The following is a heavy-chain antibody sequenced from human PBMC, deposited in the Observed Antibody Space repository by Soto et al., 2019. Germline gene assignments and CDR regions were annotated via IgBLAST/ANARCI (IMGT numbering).Heavy chain of an antibody. V-gene: IGHV1-69*06. J-gene: IGHJ5*02. CDR3: ARDPRPDYGSPNWFDP. D-gene: IGHD3-10*01. Sequence: SVQVSFKASGGTFRSYAISWVRQAPGQGLEWMGGIIPIFGTANYAQKFQGRVTITADKSTSTAYMELSSLRSEDTAVYYCARDPRPDYGSPNWFDPWGQGTLVTVSS. CDR1: GGTFRSYA. CDR2: IIPIFGTA.